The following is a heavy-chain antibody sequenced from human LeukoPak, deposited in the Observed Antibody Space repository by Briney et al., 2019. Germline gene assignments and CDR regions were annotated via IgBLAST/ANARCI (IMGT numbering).Heavy chain of an antibody. CDR1: TLTFSTYS. CDR3: AELGITMIGGV. Sequence: PGGSLRLSCAASTLTFSTYSMNWVRQAPGKGLEWVSSISSSSIYIYYSDSVKGRFTISRDNAKNSLYLQMNSLRAEDTAVYYRAELGITMIGGVWGKGTTVTISS. J-gene: IGHJ6*04. V-gene: IGHV3-21*01. CDR2: ISSSSIYI. D-gene: IGHD3-10*02.